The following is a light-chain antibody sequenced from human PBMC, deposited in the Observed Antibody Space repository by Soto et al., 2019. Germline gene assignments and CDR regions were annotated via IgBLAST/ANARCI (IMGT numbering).Light chain of an antibody. Sequence: VLTQSPGSLSLSPGERATLSCKTSQRNGSNFVHWYTQKPGQAPRLLIYASVNRATDIPARFSGSASGTDFTLTINRPAPDDFAVYYCQLYGNAPPFGQGARREIK. CDR2: ASV. CDR3: QLYGNAPP. V-gene: IGKV3-20*01. J-gene: IGKJ5*01. CDR1: QRNGSNF.